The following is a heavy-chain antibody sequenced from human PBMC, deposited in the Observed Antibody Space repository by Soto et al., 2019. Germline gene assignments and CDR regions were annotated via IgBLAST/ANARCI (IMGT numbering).Heavy chain of an antibody. CDR1: GFTFSSYW. CDR3: AREDVAAAGTAKYFQH. V-gene: IGHV3-74*01. CDR2: INSDGSST. D-gene: IGHD6-13*01. J-gene: IGHJ1*01. Sequence: GGSLRLSCAASGFTFSSYWMHWVRQAPGKGLVWVSRINSDGSSTSYADSVKGRFTISRDNAKNTLYLQMNSLRAEDTAVYYCAREDVAAAGTAKYFQHWGQGTLVTVSS.